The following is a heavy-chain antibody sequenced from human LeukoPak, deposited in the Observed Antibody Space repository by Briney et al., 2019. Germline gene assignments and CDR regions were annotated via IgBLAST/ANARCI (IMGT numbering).Heavy chain of an antibody. J-gene: IGHJ4*02. CDR2: IKQDGSEK. CDR3: ARDFRFHDDY. Sequence: GGSLRLSCAASGFSFDDYAMHWVRQAPGKGLEWVGNIKQDGSEKYYLDSVKGRFTISRDNAKNSVYLQMNSLRVEDTAVYYCARDFRFHDDYWGQGTLVTVSS. V-gene: IGHV3-7*01. CDR1: GFSFDDYA.